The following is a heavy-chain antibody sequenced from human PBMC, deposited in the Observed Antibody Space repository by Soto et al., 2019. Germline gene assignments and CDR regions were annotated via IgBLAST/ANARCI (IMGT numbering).Heavy chain of an antibody. CDR2: IYYNGTT. V-gene: IGHV4-39*01. J-gene: IGHJ4*02. D-gene: IGHD3-10*01. CDR1: DGSISSSNYY. Sequence: PSETLSLTCTVSDGSISSSNYYWGWIRQPPGKGLEWLASIYYNGTTYYNPSLKSRVTIFVDTSRNQISLRLSSVTAADMAVYYCARPRAYGSGSYFDYWGQGTLVTVSS. CDR3: ARPRAYGSGSYFDY.